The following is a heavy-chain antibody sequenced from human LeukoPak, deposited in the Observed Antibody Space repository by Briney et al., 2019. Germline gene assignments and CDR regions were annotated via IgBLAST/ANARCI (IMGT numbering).Heavy chain of an antibody. CDR2: IKQDGSEK. V-gene: IGHV3-7*01. CDR3: ARDRIQLWFYYYYYYMDV. Sequence: GGSLRLSCAASGFTFSSYEMNWVRQAPGKGLEWVANIKQDGSEKYYVDSVKGRFTISRDNAKNSLYLQMNSLRAEDTAVYYCARDRIQLWFYYYYYYMDVWGKGTTVTISS. J-gene: IGHJ6*03. CDR1: GFTFSSYE. D-gene: IGHD5-18*01.